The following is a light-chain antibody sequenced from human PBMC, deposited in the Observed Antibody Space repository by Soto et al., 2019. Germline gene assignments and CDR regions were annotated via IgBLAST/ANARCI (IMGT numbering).Light chain of an antibody. J-gene: IGKJ5*01. V-gene: IGKV3-20*01. CDR3: QQYGYSPIT. CDR2: DIS. CDR1: QSIARTY. Sequence: EVVLTQSPGTLSLSPGERATLSCRASQSIARTYLAWYQQKPGQAPRLLIDDISTRATGIPDRFSPSRSGTDFSLTISGLETEEFAVYYCQQYGYSPITFGQGTRLEIK.